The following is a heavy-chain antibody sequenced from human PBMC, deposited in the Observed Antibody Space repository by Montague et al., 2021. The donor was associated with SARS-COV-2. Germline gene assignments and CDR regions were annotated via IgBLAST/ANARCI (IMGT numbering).Heavy chain of an antibody. V-gene: IGHV4-59*01. CDR3: ARGGGNSADYYNYTMDL. CDR2: IYHNGST. CDR1: GGSISSYY. D-gene: IGHD4-23*01. J-gene: IGHJ6*02. Sequence: SETLSLTCTVSGGSISSYYWTWIRQPPGKGLESIGYIYHNGSTKYNPSLKSRVTISVDTSKNQFSLKLSSVSVADTAVYYRARGGGNSADYYNYTMDLWGQGTTVTVFS.